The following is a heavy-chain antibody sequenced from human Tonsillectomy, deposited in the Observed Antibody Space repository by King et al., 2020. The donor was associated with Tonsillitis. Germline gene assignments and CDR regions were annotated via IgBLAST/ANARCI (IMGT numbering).Heavy chain of an antibody. CDR3: ARTPLGKNTVTTNVQRGYFYAMDV. D-gene: IGHD4-17*01. Sequence: TLKESGPALVKPPQTLTLTATSPGSSPAISGRGGGGIGRPQGKARGGLEPMDGVEDNYTKPPRKTRLTISKEPSKNQVVLTMTNMDPVDTATYYCARTPLGKNTVTTNVQRGYFYAMDVWGQGTTVTVSS. V-gene: IGHV2-70*01. CDR2: MDGVEDN. CDR1: GSSPAISGRG. J-gene: IGHJ6*02.